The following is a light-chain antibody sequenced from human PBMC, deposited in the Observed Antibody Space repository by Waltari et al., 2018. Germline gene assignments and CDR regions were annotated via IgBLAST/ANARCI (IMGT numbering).Light chain of an antibody. CDR2: RNN. CDR3: ATWDDRLSGPGV. J-gene: IGLJ3*02. CDR1: RSNIGSHY. V-gene: IGLV1-47*01. Sequence: QSVLTQPPSASGTPGQRVTISCSGSRSNIGSHYGPWYQQLPGTAPKLLIYRNNQRPSGVPDRFSGSKAGTSASLAVSGLRSEDEADYYFATWDDRLSGPGVFGGGTKLTVL.